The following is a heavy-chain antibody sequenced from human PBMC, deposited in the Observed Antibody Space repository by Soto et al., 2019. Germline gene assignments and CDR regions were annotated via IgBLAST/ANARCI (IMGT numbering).Heavy chain of an antibody. CDR3: AKNGGHNWNYEYYYYYMDV. J-gene: IGHJ6*03. D-gene: IGHD1-7*01. Sequence: PGGSLRLSCAASGFTFSSYAMSWVRQAPGKGLEWVSAISGSGGSTYYADSVKGRFTISRDNSKNTLYLQMNSLRAEDTAVYYCAKNGGHNWNYEYYYYYMDVWGKGTTVTVSS. CDR2: ISGSGGST. CDR1: GFTFSSYA. V-gene: IGHV3-23*01.